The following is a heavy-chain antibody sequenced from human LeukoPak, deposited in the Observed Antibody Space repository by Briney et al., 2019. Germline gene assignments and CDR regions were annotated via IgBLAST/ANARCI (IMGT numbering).Heavy chain of an antibody. CDR1: GYTFTSYY. V-gene: IGHV1-46*01. CDR3: ARDDSGVVIHY. Sequence: ASVKVSCKASGYTFTSYYMHWVRQAPGQGLEWMGIINPSGGSTSYAQKFQGRVTMTRDTSISTAYMELSRLTSDDTAVYYCARDDSGVVIHYWGQGTLVSVSS. CDR2: INPSGGST. D-gene: IGHD3-3*01. J-gene: IGHJ4*02.